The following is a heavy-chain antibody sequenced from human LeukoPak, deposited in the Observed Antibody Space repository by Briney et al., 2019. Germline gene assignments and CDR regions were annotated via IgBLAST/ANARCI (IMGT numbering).Heavy chain of an antibody. CDR3: ARQVNSMAGTHFDV. CDR1: SGSIGSSNYY. CDR2: IYYSGIA. V-gene: IGHV4-39*01. Sequence: SETLSLTCTVSSGSIGSSNYYWGWIRQPPGKGLEWIGSIYYSGIAYYNPTLKSRVTISVDASKSHFSLRLSSVTAADTAVYYCARQVNSMAGTHFDVWGLGTLVPVSS. J-gene: IGHJ4*02. D-gene: IGHD6-19*01.